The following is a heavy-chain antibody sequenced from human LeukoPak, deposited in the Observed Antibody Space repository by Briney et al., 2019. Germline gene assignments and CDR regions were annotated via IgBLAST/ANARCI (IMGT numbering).Heavy chain of an antibody. Sequence: PGGSLRLSCAASGFTFSSYAMHWVRQAPGKGLEWVANIKQDGSEKYYADSVKGRFTISRDNAKNSLYLQMNSLRAEDTAVYYCARGLTIAVAGTTFDYWGQGTLVTVSS. D-gene: IGHD6-19*01. J-gene: IGHJ4*02. CDR1: GFTFSSYA. V-gene: IGHV3-7*01. CDR3: ARGLTIAVAGTTFDY. CDR2: IKQDGSEK.